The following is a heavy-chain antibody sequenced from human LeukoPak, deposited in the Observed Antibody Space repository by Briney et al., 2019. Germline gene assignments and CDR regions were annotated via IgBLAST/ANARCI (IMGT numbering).Heavy chain of an antibody. Sequence: GGSLRLSCAASGFTFSSYGMSWVRQAPGKGLEWVSYISSSSSTIYYADSVKGRFTISRDNAKNSLYLQMNSLRAEDTAVYYCARFGSSGWSPSAIDYWGQGTLVTVSS. CDR1: GFTFSSYG. CDR3: ARFGSSGWSPSAIDY. J-gene: IGHJ4*02. V-gene: IGHV3-48*01. D-gene: IGHD6-19*01. CDR2: ISSSSSTI.